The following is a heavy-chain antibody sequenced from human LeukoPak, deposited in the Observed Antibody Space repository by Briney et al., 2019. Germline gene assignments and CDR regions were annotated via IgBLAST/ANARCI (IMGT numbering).Heavy chain of an antibody. CDR2: INPNSGDT. CDR3: ACIVVVTARYAFDI. D-gene: IGHD2-21*02. J-gene: IGHJ3*02. Sequence: ASVKVSCKASGYTFTGYYMHWVRQAPGQGLEWMGWINPNSGDTNYAQKFQGRVTMTRDTSISTAYMELSRLRSDDTAVYYSACIVVVTARYAFDIWGQGTMVTVSS. CDR1: GYTFTGYY. V-gene: IGHV1-2*02.